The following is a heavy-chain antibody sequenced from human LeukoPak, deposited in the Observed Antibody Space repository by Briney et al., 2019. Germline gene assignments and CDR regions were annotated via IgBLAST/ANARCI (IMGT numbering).Heavy chain of an antibody. D-gene: IGHD3-3*01. CDR3: ARNYDFWSGYLSYFDY. CDR2: IYTSGST. Sequence: SETLSLTCTVSGGSISSGSYYWSWIRQPAGKGLEWIGRIYTSGSTNYNPSLKSRVTISVDTSKNQFSLKPSSVTAADTAVYYCARNYDFWSGYLSYFDYWGQGTLVTVSS. V-gene: IGHV4-61*02. J-gene: IGHJ4*02. CDR1: GGSISSGSYY.